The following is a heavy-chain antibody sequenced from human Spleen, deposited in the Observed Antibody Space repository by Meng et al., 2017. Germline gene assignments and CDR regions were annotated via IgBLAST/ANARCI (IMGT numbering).Heavy chain of an antibody. J-gene: IGHJ5*02. CDR2: IDGDRSST. D-gene: IGHD3-16*01. Sequence: VQLVESGGGVVQPGRSLRLSCAASGFSFSDYWMHWVRQAPGKGLVWVSRIDGDRSSTTYADSVKGRFTISRDNTKNTVYLQMNSLRVDDTAVYYCAGGGNWFDPWGLGTLVTVSS. V-gene: IGHV3-74*02. CDR1: GFSFSDYW. CDR3: AGGGNWFDP.